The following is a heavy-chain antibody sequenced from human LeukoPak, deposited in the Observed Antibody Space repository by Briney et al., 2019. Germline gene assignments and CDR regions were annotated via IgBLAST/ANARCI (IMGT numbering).Heavy chain of an antibody. J-gene: IGHJ4*02. CDR3: ARGRYSSSSFLPIYYFDY. V-gene: IGHV1-2*02. D-gene: IGHD6-6*01. Sequence: ASVKVSCKASGYTFTGYYMHWVRQAPGQGLEWMGWINPNSGGTNYAQKFQGRVTMTRGTSISTAYMELSRLRSDDTAVYYCARGRYSSSSFLPIYYFDYWGQGTLVTVSS. CDR1: GYTFTGYY. CDR2: INPNSGGT.